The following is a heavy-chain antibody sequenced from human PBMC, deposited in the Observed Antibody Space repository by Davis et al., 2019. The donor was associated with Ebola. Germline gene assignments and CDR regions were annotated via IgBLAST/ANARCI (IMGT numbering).Heavy chain of an antibody. CDR3: ARESAFWSGYRANYYYYGMDV. J-gene: IGHJ6*02. Sequence: GESLKISCAASGFTFSSYGMHWPRQAPGKGLEWVAVIWYDGSNKYYADSVKGRFTISRYNSKNTLYLQMNSLRAKDTAVYYCARESAFWSGYRANYYYYGMDVWGQGTTVTVSS. CDR2: IWYDGSNK. CDR1: GFTFSSYG. V-gene: IGHV3-33*01. D-gene: IGHD3-3*01.